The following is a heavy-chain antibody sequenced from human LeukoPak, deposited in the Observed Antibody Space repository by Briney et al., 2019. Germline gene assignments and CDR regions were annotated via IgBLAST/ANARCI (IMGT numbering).Heavy chain of an antibody. CDR3: AKDRFSYSSGWFDY. D-gene: IGHD6-19*01. CDR1: GFTFSSYA. CDR2: ISGSGGST. Sequence: PAGGSLRLSCAASGFTFSSYAMSWVRQAPGKGLEWVPAISGSGGSTYYADSVKGRFTISRDNSKNTLYLQMNSLRAEDTAVYYCAKDRFSYSSGWFDYWGQGTLVTVSS. V-gene: IGHV3-23*01. J-gene: IGHJ4*02.